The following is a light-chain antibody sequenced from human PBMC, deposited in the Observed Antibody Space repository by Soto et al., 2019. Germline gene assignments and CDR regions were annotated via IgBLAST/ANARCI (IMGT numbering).Light chain of an antibody. J-gene: IGLJ3*02. CDR3: AAGDDSLNGWV. CDR1: SSNIGSNT. V-gene: IGLV1-44*01. Sequence: QSVLTQPPSASGTPGQRVTLSCSGSSSNIGSNTVNWYQQLPGTAPKLLIYSNNQRPSGVPDRFSGSKSGTSASLAISGLQSEDESDYYCAAGDDSLNGWVFGGGTKLTVL. CDR2: SNN.